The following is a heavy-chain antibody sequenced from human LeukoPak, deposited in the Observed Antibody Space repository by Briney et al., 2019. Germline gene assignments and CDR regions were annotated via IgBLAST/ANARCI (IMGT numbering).Heavy chain of an antibody. D-gene: IGHD3-3*01. CDR2: ISYDGSNK. V-gene: IGHV3-30-3*01. CDR3: ARENFWSGYYHDY. Sequence: GRSLRLSCAASGFTFSSYAMPWVRQAPGKGLEWVAVISYDGSNKYYADSVKGRFTISRDNAKNSLYLRMNSLRAEDTAVYYCARENFWSGYYHDYWGQGTLVTVSS. CDR1: GFTFSSYA. J-gene: IGHJ4*02.